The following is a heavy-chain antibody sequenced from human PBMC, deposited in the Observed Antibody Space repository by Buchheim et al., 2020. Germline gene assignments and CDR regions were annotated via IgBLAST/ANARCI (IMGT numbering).Heavy chain of an antibody. CDR3: ARSARRYCSSTSCYVSWFDP. V-gene: IGHV4-34*01. D-gene: IGHD2-2*01. Sequence: QVQLQQWGAGLLKPSETLSLTCAVYGGSFSGYYWSWIRQPPGKGLEWIGEINHSGSTNYNPYLKSRVTISVDTSKNQFYLKLSSVTAADTAVYYCARSARRYCSSTSCYVSWFDPWGQGTL. J-gene: IGHJ5*02. CDR2: INHSGST. CDR1: GGSFSGYY.